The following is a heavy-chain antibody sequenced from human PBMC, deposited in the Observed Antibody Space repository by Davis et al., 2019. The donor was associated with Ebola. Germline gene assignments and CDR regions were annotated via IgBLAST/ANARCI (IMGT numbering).Heavy chain of an antibody. Sequence: MPGGSLRLSCTVSGGSISSSTHYWGWIRQPPGKGLEWIGSIYYSGKPCYNSSLKSRITISVDTSKNQFSLKLSSVTAADTAVYYCARQLYNRSSADWFDPWGQGTLVTVSS. V-gene: IGHV4-39*01. J-gene: IGHJ5*02. CDR3: ARQLYNRSSADWFDP. CDR2: IYYSGKP. CDR1: GGSISSSTHY. D-gene: IGHD6-6*01.